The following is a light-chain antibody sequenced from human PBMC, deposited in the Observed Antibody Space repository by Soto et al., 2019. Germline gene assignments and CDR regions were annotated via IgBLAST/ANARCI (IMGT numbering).Light chain of an antibody. CDR2: SHS. V-gene: IGLV1-44*01. CDR3: AAWDDSLNGYV. CDR1: SSNIGANT. J-gene: IGLJ1*01. Sequence: QSVLTQPPSASGTPGQRVTFSCSESSSNIGANTVNWYQQLPGAAPKLLMYSHSQRPSGVPDRFSGSKSGTSASLAISGLQSDDEADYYCAAWDDSLNGYVFGTGTKVTVL.